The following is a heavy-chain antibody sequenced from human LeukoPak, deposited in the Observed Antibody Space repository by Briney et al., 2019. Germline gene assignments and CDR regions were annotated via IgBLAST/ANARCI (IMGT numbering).Heavy chain of an antibody. J-gene: IGHJ1*01. D-gene: IGHD2-21*01. V-gene: IGHV3-53*01. CDR2: IYSGGST. Sequence: PGGSLRLSCAASGFTVSSNYMSWVRQAPGKGLEWVSVIYSGGSTYYADSVKGRFTISRDNSKNTLYLQMNSLRAEDTAVCYCARDSQLQYFQHWGQGTLVTVSS. CDR1: GFTVSSNY. CDR3: ARDSQLQYFQH.